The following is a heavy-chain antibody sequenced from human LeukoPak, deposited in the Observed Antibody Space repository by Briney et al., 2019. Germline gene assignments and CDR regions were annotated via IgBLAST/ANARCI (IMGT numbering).Heavy chain of an antibody. D-gene: IGHD6-19*01. CDR3: ATRSQRGWSSYYYYGMDV. CDR1: GYSFTSYW. J-gene: IGHJ6*02. Sequence: GESLKISCKGSGYSFTSYWIGWVRQMPGKGLEWMGIIYPDDSDTRYSPSFQGQVTISADKSISTAYLQWSSLKASDTAMYYCATRSQRGWSSYYYYGMDVWGQGTTVTVSS. CDR2: IYPDDSDT. V-gene: IGHV5-51*01.